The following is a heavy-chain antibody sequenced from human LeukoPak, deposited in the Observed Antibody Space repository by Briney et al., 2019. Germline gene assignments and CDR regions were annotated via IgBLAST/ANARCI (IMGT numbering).Heavy chain of an antibody. Sequence: GGSLRLSCAASGFTVSSNYMSRVRQAPGKGLEWVSVIYSGGGTYYADSVKGRFTISRDNSKNTLYLQMNSLRAEDTAVYYCARGALYCSSTSSSLDYWGQGTLVTASS. CDR3: ARGALYCSSTSSSLDY. CDR1: GFTVSSNY. D-gene: IGHD2-2*01. V-gene: IGHV3-53*01. CDR2: IYSGGGT. J-gene: IGHJ4*02.